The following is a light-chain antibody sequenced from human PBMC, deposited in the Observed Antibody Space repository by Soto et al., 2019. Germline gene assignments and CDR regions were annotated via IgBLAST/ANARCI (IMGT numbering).Light chain of an antibody. CDR1: SSNIESNT. J-gene: IGLJ1*01. CDR2: SNV. Sequence: QSVLTQPPSASGTPGQRVTISCSGSSSNIESNTVTWYQQLPGTAPKLVIYSNVNRPSGVPDRFSGSKSGTSASLAITGLQPEDEADYYCQSYDTSLSGFYVFATGTKVTVL. V-gene: IGLV1-44*01. CDR3: QSYDTSLSGFYV.